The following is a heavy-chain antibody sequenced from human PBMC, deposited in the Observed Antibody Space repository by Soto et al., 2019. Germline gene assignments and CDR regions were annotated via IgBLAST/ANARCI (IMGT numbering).Heavy chain of an antibody. J-gene: IGHJ4*02. CDR2: ISAYNGNT. V-gene: IGHV1-18*01. CDR3: XXXXPPLGY. CDR1: GYTFTSYG. Sequence: QVQLVQSGAEVKKPGASVKVSCKASGYTFTSYGISWVRQAPGQGLEWMGWISAYNGNTNYAQKLQGRVTMTTDTXTXXXXXXXXXLXXXXXXXXXXXXXXPPLGYWGQGTLVTVSS.